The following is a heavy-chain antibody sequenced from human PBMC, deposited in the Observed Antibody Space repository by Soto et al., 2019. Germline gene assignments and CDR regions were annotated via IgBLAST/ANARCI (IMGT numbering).Heavy chain of an antibody. CDR3: ARDGLYSGYDYAPDYYYYYGMDV. J-gene: IGHJ6*02. CDR2: INPSGGST. D-gene: IGHD5-12*01. CDR1: GYTFTSYG. Sequence: ASVKVSCKASGYTFTSYGISWVRQAPGQGLEWMGWINPSGGSTSYAQKFQGRVTMTRDTSTSTVYMELSSLRSEDTAVYYCARDGLYSGYDYAPDYYYYYGMDVWGQGTTVTVSS. V-gene: IGHV1-46*01.